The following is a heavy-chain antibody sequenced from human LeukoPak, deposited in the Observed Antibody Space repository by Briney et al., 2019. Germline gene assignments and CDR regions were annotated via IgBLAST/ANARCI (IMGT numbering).Heavy chain of an antibody. CDR1: GGTFSSYA. CDR3: ARGRQWDEQKGIFDY. V-gene: IGHV1-69*05. J-gene: IGHJ4*02. CDR2: IVPIFGTA. Sequence: GSSVKVSCKASGGTFSSYAISWVRQAPGQGLEWMGRIVPIFGTANYAQKFQGRVTITTDESTSTAYMELSSLRSEDTAVYYCARGRQWDEQKGIFDYWGQGTLVTVSS. D-gene: IGHD1-26*01.